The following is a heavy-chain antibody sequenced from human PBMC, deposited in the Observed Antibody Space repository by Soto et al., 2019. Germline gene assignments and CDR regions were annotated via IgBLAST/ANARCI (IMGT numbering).Heavy chain of an antibody. D-gene: IGHD6-19*01. CDR3: SRAVAVSADFDY. J-gene: IGHJ4*02. CDR1: GYTFTGYA. CDR2: INAGNGNT. Sequence: QVKLVQSGAEEKKPGASVKVSCKASGYTFTGYAMHWVRQAPGQRLEWMGWINAGNGNTKYSQKFQGRVTITRDTSASTAYMELSRLRSEDTAVYYCSRAVAVSADFDYWGQGTLVTVSS. V-gene: IGHV1-3*05.